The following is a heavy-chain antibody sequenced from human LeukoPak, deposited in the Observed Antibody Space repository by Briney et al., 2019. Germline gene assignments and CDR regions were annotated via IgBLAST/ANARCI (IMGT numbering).Heavy chain of an antibody. J-gene: IGHJ6*03. D-gene: IGHD2-2*01. Sequence: SVKVSCKASGGTFSSYAISWVRQAPGQGLEWMGGIIPIFGTANYAQTFQGRVTITPDESTSTAYMELSSLRSEDTAVYYCARSYCSSTSCYLYMDVWGKGTTVTVSS. CDR2: IIPIFGTA. CDR3: ARSYCSSTSCYLYMDV. CDR1: GGTFSSYA. V-gene: IGHV1-69*13.